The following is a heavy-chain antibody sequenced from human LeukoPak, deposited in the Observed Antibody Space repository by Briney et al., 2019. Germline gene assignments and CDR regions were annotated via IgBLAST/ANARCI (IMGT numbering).Heavy chain of an antibody. Sequence: GASVKVSCKASGYTFTSYYMHWVRQAPGQGLEWMGIINPSGGSTSYAQKFQGRVTITRDTSASTAYMELSSLRSEDTAVYYCARAKPYSGSYSLEIDYWGQGTLVTVSS. CDR2: INPSGGST. CDR3: ARAKPYSGSYSLEIDY. J-gene: IGHJ4*02. CDR1: GYTFTSYY. D-gene: IGHD1-26*01. V-gene: IGHV1-46*01.